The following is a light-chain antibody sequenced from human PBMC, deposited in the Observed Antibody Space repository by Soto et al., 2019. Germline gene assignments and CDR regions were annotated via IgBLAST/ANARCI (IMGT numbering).Light chain of an antibody. CDR1: SSDVASYNL. CDR3: CSYAGSDTWV. V-gene: IGLV2-23*02. J-gene: IGLJ3*02. Sequence: QSALTQPASMSGSPGQSITISCTGTSSDVASYNLVSWYQQHPGKAPRLMIYEVNKRPSGVSNRFSGSKSDSTASLTISGLQAEDEADYYCCSYAGSDTWVFGGGTKLTVL. CDR2: EVN.